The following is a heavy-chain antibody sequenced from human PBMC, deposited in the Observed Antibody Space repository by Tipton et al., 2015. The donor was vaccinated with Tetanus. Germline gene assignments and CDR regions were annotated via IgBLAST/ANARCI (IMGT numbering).Heavy chain of an antibody. Sequence: LRLSCPVSGGSISSGGYYWSWIRQHPGKGLEWIGYIYYSGSTYYNPSLKSRVTISVDTSKNQFSLKLSSVTAADTAVYYCARDGAAAGTGYGMDVWGQGTTVTVSS. CDR3: ARDGAAAGTGYGMDV. D-gene: IGHD6-13*01. V-gene: IGHV4-31*02. J-gene: IGHJ6*02. CDR1: GGSISSGGYY. CDR2: IYYSGST.